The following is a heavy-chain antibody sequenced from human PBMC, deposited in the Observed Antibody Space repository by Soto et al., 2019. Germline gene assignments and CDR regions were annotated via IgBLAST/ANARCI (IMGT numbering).Heavy chain of an antibody. CDR3: ARQPYDSSGYMVYYFDY. J-gene: IGHJ4*02. CDR2: ISSSSSYT. D-gene: IGHD3-22*01. CDR1: GFTFSDYY. V-gene: IGHV3-11*06. Sequence: ESGGGLVKPGGSLRLSCAASGFTFSDYYMSWIRQAPGKGLEWLSYISSSSSYTNYADSVKGRFTISRDNAKNSLYLQMNSLRAEDTAVYYCARQPYDSSGYMVYYFDYWGQGTLVTVSS.